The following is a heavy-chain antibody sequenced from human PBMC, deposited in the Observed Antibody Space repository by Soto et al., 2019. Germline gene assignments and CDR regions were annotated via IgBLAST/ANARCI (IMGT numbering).Heavy chain of an antibody. CDR3: ARGRELELSRGAFDI. V-gene: IGHV4-31*03. CDR2: IYYSGST. Sequence: SETLSLTCTVSGGSISSGGYYWSWIRQHPGKGPEWIGYIYYSGSTYYNPSLKSRVTISVDTSKNQFSLKLSSVTAADTAVYYCARGRELELSRGAFDIWGQGTMVTVSS. J-gene: IGHJ3*02. D-gene: IGHD1-7*01. CDR1: GGSISSGGYY.